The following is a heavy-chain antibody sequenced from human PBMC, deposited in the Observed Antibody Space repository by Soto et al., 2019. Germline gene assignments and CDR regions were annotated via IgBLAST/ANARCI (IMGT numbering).Heavy chain of an antibody. J-gene: IGHJ5*02. CDR2: ISPISGTP. Sequence: ASVKVSCKASGYTFTSYGISWVRQAPGQGLEWLGGISPISGTPNYAQKFQGRVTISADESTSTAYMDLSSLRFEDTAIYYCARIYCSGGICFPNWVDPWGQGTLVTVSS. V-gene: IGHV1-69*13. CDR3: ARIYCSGGICFPNWVDP. CDR1: GYTFTSYG. D-gene: IGHD2-8*02.